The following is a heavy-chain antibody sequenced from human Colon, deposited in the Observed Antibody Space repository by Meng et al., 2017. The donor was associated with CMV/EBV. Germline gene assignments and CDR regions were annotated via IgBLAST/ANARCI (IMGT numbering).Heavy chain of an antibody. D-gene: IGHD3-16*01. Sequence: GGSLRLSCEASGFTFSTSWMAWVRQAPGKGLEWVATMNTDGSDKYYVESVKGRFTISRDNPKNSLYLQMNSLRVEDTAVYYCARDRAYSTHDYWGQGTLVTVS. V-gene: IGHV3-7*01. CDR2: MNTDGSDK. CDR1: GFTFSTSW. CDR3: ARDRAYSTHDY. J-gene: IGHJ4*02.